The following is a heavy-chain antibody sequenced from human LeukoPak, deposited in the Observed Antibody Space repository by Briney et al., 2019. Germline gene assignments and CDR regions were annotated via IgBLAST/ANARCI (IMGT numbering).Heavy chain of an antibody. D-gene: IGHD2-2*01. V-gene: IGHV5-51*01. J-gene: IGHJ6*02. CDR3: GRGVPAATNDYYGLDV. Sequence: GESLKISCKGSGYDFTTYWIAWVRQMPGKGLEWMGNIYPDDSDIRYSPSFQGQVTISADKSINTALLQWSSLKASDTAMYYCGRGVPAATNDYYGLDVWGQGTTVTVSS. CDR2: IYPDDSDI. CDR1: GYDFTTYW.